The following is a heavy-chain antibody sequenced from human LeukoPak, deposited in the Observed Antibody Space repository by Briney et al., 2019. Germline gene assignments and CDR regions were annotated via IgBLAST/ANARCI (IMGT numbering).Heavy chain of an antibody. J-gene: IGHJ4*02. D-gene: IGHD6-19*01. V-gene: IGHV4-34*01. CDR2: INHSGST. CDR1: GGSFSGYY. Sequence: SETLSLTCAVYGGSFSGYYWSWIRQPPGKGLEWIGEINHSGSTNYNPSLKSRVTISVDTSKNQFSLKLSSVTAADTDVYYWARGGEYSGWYNYYWGQGTLVTVSS. CDR3: ARGGEYSGWYNYY.